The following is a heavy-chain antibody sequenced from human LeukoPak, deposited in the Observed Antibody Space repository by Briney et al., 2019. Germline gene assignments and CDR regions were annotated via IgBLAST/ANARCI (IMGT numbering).Heavy chain of an antibody. CDR1: GFTLSGYT. J-gene: IGHJ4*02. CDR3: TRGDSGSYYSSDY. V-gene: IGHV3-21*06. CDR2: ISASGAFI. D-gene: IGHD1-26*01. Sequence: GGSLRLSCAASGFTLSGYTMNWFRQTPGKGPEWVSCISASGAFIYYADSLKGRFTISRDIAKNSLYLQMNNLRAEDTALYYCTRGDSGSYYSSDYWGQGTLVTVPS.